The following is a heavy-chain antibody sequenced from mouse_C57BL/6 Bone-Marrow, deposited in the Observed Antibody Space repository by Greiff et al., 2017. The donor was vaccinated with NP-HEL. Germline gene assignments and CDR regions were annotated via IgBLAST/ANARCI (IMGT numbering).Heavy chain of an antibody. Sequence: VQLQQSGPELVKPGASVKIPCKASGYTFTDYNMDWVKQSPGKSLEWIGDINPNNGGSIYNQKFQGKATLTVDKSSSTAYMEHRSMTYDDTAVYYCARYQTAMDDWGQGTSVTVSS. CDR2: INPNNGGS. V-gene: IGHV1-18*01. CDR1: GYTFTDYN. J-gene: IGHJ4*01. CDR3: ARYQTAMDD.